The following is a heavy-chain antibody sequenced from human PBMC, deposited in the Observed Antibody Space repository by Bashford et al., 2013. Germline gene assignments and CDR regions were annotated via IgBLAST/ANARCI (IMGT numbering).Heavy chain of an antibody. D-gene: IGHD2-2*01. CDR3: ARDVLVGPTSVSAFDL. J-gene: IGHJ3*01. CDR1: GYTFTDYY. V-gene: IGHV1-2*02. Sequence: ASVKVSCKTSGYTFTDYYIHWVRQAPGQGLEWMGWINPNSGYRNYAQKFQDRVTMTRDTSINTAYMELSRLRSEDTAVYYCARDVLVGPTSVSAFDLWGQGTMVTVSS. CDR2: INPNSGYR.